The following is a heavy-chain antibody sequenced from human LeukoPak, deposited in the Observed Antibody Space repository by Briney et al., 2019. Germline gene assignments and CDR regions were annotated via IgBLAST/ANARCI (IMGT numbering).Heavy chain of an antibody. Sequence: GGSLRLSCSASGFTFSSCGMHWVRQAPGMGLEWVAMISYDGNAKYYADSVRGRFAISRDNSKNTLYLQMNSLRVEDTAVYYCARPYSGWYPHDAFDLWGQGTMVTVSS. CDR3: ARPYSGWYPHDAFDL. J-gene: IGHJ3*01. V-gene: IGHV3-30*03. CDR1: GFTFSSCG. CDR2: ISYDGNAK. D-gene: IGHD6-19*01.